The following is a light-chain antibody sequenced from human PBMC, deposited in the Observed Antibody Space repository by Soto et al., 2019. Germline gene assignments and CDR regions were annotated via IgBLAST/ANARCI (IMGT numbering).Light chain of an antibody. V-gene: IGLV2-11*01. J-gene: IGLJ1*01. CDR3: SSYTTTNTPYV. Sequence: QSALTQPRSVSGSPGQSVTISCTGTSSDVGGYYYVSWYQQHPGKAPKLMIYDVNKRPSGVPDRFSASKSGITASLTISGLQAEDEADHYCSSYTTTNTPYVFGSGTKLTVL. CDR1: SSDVGGYYY. CDR2: DVN.